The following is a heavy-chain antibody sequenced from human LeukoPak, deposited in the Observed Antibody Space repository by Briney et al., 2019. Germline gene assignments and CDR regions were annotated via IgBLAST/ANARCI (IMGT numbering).Heavy chain of an antibody. CDR3: ARGIYKTGWSDYPYFFDY. CDR1: GFTFNTYA. V-gene: IGHV3-30*04. D-gene: IGHD6-19*01. CDR2: ISHDGSTK. Sequence: GGSLRLSCSASGFTFNTYAMHWVRQAPGKGLEWVAVISHDGSTKYYADSVRGRFTISRDNSKNTLYLQRNSLRPEDTAVYYCARGIYKTGWSDYPYFFDYWGQGALVTVSS. J-gene: IGHJ4*02.